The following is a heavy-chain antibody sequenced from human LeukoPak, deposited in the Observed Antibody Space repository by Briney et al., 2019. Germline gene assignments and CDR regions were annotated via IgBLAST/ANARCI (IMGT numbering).Heavy chain of an antibody. D-gene: IGHD2-2*01. J-gene: IGHJ5*02. CDR1: GLTFSSYW. V-gene: IGHV3-74*01. CDR3: ARGGYCSSTSCFLIDP. Sequence: GGSLRLSCAVPGLTFSSYWMHWVRQAPGKGLVWVSRINSDGSSTNYADSVKGRFTISRDNAKNTLYLQMNSLRAEDTAVYYCARGGYCSSTSCFLIDPWGQGTLVTVSS. CDR2: INSDGSST.